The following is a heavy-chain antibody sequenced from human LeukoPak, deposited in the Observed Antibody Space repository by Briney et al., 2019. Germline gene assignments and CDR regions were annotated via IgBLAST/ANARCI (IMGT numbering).Heavy chain of an antibody. D-gene: IGHD3-9*01. CDR1: TGSIRGDGYY. V-gene: IGHV4-31*03. Sequence: PSQTLSLTCTVSTGSIRGDGYYWSWIRQHPGKGLEWLGHINSNGETHYNPSLKSRLTISVDTSKGQFSLELSSATAADTAVYYCARADLAGYQEDFDFWGQGALVTVSS. J-gene: IGHJ4*02. CDR3: ARADLAGYQEDFDF. CDR2: INSNGET.